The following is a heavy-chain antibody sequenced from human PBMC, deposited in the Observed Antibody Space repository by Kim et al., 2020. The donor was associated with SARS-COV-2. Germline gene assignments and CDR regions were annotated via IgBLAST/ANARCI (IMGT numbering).Heavy chain of an antibody. V-gene: IGHV3-30*18. CDR2: ISYDGSNK. CDR3: AKDSDRWLQSFDY. J-gene: IGHJ4*02. CDR1: GFTFSSYG. D-gene: IGHD5-12*01. Sequence: GGSLRLSCAASGFTFSSYGMHWVRQAPGKGLEWVAVISYDGSNKYYADSVKGRFTISRDNSKNTLYLQMNSLRAEDTAVYYCAKDSDRWLQSFDYWGQGTLVTVSS.